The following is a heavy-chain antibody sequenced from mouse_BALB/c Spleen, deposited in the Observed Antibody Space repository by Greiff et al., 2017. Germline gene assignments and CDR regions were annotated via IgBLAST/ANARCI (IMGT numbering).Heavy chain of an antibody. CDR1: GFSLTSYG. CDR2: IWSGGST. J-gene: IGHJ3*01. V-gene: IGHV2-4-1*01. CDR3: ARNWMGNYVWFAY. Sequence: VQVVESGPGLVQPSQSLSITCTVSGFSLTSYGVHWVRQSPGKGLEWLGVIWSGGSTDYNAAFISRLSISKDNSKSQVFFKMNSLQADDTAIYYCARNWMGNYVWFAYWGQGTLVTVSA. D-gene: IGHD2-1*01.